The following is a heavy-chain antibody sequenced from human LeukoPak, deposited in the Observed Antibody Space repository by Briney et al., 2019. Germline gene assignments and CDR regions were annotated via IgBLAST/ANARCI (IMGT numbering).Heavy chain of an antibody. V-gene: IGHV4-59*12. CDR2: IFYSGSP. D-gene: IGHD6-13*01. Sequence: LETLFLTCTVSGDSISSYYWSWIRQPPGKGLEWIGNIFYSGSPNYNPSLKSRVTTSFDTSKNQFSLKLSFVTAADTAVYYCARVGHIVAAGTYDYWGQGTLVTVSS. CDR3: ARVGHIVAAGTYDY. J-gene: IGHJ4*02. CDR1: GDSISSYY.